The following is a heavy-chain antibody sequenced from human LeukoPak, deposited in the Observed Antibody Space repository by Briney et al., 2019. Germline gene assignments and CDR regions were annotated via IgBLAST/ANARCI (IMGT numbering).Heavy chain of an antibody. V-gene: IGHV3-23*01. CDR2: ISGSGGTT. CDR3: AKDAYGDYVKFDS. CDR1: GFTFSSYA. D-gene: IGHD4-17*01. Sequence: GGSLRLSRAASGFTFSSYAMSWVRQAPGKGLEWVSGISGSGGTTYYADSVKGRFTSSRDNSKNTLYLQMNSLRADDTALYYCAKDAYGDYVKFDSWGQGTLVTVSS. J-gene: IGHJ4*02.